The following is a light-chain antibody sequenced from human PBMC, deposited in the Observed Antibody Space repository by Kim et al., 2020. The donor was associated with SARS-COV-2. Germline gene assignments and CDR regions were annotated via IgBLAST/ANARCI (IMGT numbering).Light chain of an antibody. J-gene: IGKJ1*01. CDR3: QKYNGAPWT. Sequence: DIQMTQSPSSLSASVGDRVTITCRASQGISSSVAWYQQKPGDVPKLLIYDASALLSGVPSRFSGSGSGTDFTLTISSLQPEDVATYYCQKYNGAPWTFGQGTKVDIK. CDR2: DAS. CDR1: QGISSS. V-gene: IGKV1-27*01.